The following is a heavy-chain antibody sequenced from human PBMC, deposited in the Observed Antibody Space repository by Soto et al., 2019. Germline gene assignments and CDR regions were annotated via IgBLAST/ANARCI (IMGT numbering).Heavy chain of an antibody. Sequence: QVQLVQSGAEVKKPGSSVKVSCKASGGTFSSYAISWVRQAPGQGLEWMGGIIPIFGTANYAQKFQGRVTITADESTSTAYMGLSSLRSEDTAVYYCARHSCCSTPNYYYGMDVWGQGTTVTVSS. D-gene: IGHD2-15*01. CDR3: ARHSCCSTPNYYYGMDV. CDR2: IIPIFGTA. V-gene: IGHV1-69*12. J-gene: IGHJ6*02. CDR1: GGTFSSYA.